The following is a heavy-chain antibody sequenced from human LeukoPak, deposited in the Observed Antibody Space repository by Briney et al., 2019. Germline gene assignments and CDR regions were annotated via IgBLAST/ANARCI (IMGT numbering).Heavy chain of an antibody. CDR1: GYTFTNYY. D-gene: IGHD6-19*01. V-gene: IGHV1-46*01. CDR3: TRVGDSSNSWFDP. J-gene: IGHJ5*02. CDR2: INPSGGSN. Sequence: ASVKVSCKASGYTFTNYYIHWMRQAPGQGLEWMGIINPSGGSNSNAQNFQGRVTMTRDTSTSTVYMEMSSLRYEDTAVYYCTRVGDSSNSWFDPWGQGTLVTVSS.